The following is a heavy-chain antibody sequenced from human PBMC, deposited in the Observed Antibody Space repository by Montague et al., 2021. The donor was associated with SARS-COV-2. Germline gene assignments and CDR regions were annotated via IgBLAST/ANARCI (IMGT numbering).Heavy chain of an antibody. D-gene: IGHD1-20*01. Sequence: SETLSLTCAVYGGSFSGYYWSWIRRPPGKGLEWIGEINHSGSTNYNPSLKSRVTISVDTSKNQFSLKLSSVTAADTAVYYCARGLITGNDFDYWGQGTLVTVSS. J-gene: IGHJ4*02. CDR1: GGSFSGYY. CDR3: ARGLITGNDFDY. CDR2: INHSGST. V-gene: IGHV4-34*01.